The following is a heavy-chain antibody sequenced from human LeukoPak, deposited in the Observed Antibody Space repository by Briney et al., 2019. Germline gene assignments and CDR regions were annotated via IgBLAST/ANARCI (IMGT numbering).Heavy chain of an antibody. D-gene: IGHD3-22*01. J-gene: IGHJ3*02. CDR3: ARGPPHHSYYYDSSGYHGEYAFDI. CDR2: ISYDGSNK. Sequence: GGSLRLSCAASGFTFSSYAMHWVRQAPGKGLEWVAVISYDGSNKYYADSVKGRFTISRDNSKNTLYLQMNSLRAEDTAVYYCARGPPHHSYYYDSSGYHGEYAFDIWGQGTMVTVSS. V-gene: IGHV3-30*04. CDR1: GFTFSSYA.